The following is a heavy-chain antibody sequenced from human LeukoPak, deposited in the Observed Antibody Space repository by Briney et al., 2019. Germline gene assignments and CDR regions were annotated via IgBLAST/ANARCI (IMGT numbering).Heavy chain of an antibody. CDR3: ARDRGRHAYYYGLDV. CDR1: GGSISNNY. V-gene: IGHV4-59*01. J-gene: IGHJ6*02. CDR2: IYYSGGS. Sequence: SETLSLTCTVSGGSISNNYWSWIRQPPGKGLEWIGYIYYSGGSDYNPSLKSRITISVDTSKNHFSLKLSSVTAADTAVYYCARDRGRHAYYYGLDVWGQGTTVTVSS. D-gene: IGHD2-8*01.